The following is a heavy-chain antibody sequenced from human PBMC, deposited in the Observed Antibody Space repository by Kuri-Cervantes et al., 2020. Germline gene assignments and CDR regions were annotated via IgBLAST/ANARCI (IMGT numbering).Heavy chain of an antibody. J-gene: IGHJ4*02. CDR3: STHISGTPEY. V-gene: IGHV3-48*01. Sequence: GGSLRLSCAASGFTFSSYSIIWVRQAPGKGLEWLSYISSSSSRIYYADSVKGRFTISRDNSKDILYLQMNSLRAEDTAVYYCSTHISGTPEYWGQGTLVTVSS. CDR1: GFTFSSYS. D-gene: IGHD6-19*01. CDR2: ISSSSSRI.